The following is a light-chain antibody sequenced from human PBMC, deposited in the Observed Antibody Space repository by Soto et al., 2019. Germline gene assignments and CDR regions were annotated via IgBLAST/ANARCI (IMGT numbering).Light chain of an antibody. CDR1: QSVRSN. CDR2: GAS. J-gene: IGKJ4*01. Sequence: ETVLTQSPATLSVSPGERVTLSCRASQSVRSNLAWYQQKPGQAPRVLIYGASTRATGIPARFSGSGSGTEFTLPISSLQSEDFAVYYCQQWGLTFGGGTKVEIK. CDR3: QQWGLT. V-gene: IGKV3-15*01.